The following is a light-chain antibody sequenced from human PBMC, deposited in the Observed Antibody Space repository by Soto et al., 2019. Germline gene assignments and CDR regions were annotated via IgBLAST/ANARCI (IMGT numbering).Light chain of an antibody. CDR2: DAS. CDR3: QHYNNWPPWT. V-gene: IGKV3-11*01. J-gene: IGKJ1*01. Sequence: EIVLTQSPATLPLSPGERATLSCRASQSVSSYLAWYQQKPGQAPRLLIYDASNRATGIPARFSGSGSGTEFTLTISSLQSEDFGVYYCQHYNNWPPWTFGQGTKVDIK. CDR1: QSVSSY.